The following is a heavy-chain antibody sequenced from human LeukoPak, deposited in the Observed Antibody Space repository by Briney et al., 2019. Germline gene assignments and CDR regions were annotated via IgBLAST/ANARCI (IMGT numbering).Heavy chain of an antibody. CDR3: ARLQDHGFFDY. J-gene: IGHJ4*02. Sequence: SETLSLTCTVSGGSIGSTSYYWGWLRQPPGKGLEWIGSVYYSGTTYYNPFLHSRVTISVDTSKNQIALRLSSVTAADTAAYYCARLQDHGFFDYWGQGTLVTVSS. D-gene: IGHD4-17*01. CDR2: VYYSGTT. V-gene: IGHV4-39*01. CDR1: GGSIGSTSYY.